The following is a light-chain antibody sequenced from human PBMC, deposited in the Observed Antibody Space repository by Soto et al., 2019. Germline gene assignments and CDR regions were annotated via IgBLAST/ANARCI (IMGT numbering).Light chain of an antibody. J-gene: IGLJ1*01. CDR2: EVN. CDR1: SSDVGGYNY. V-gene: IGLV2-14*01. Sequence: QSARTQPASVSGSPGQSITISGTGTSSDVGGYNYVSWYQQHPGKAPKLMIYEVNNRPSGVSNRFSGSKSGNTASLTISGRQAEDEADYFYSSYTINNTGVFRARTKVTVL. CDR3: SSYTINNTGV.